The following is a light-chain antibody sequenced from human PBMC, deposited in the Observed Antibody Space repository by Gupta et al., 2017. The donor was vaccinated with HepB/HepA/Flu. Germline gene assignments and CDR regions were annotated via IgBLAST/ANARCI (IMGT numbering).Light chain of an antibody. CDR3: QQAVSTPYT. CDR1: ESLFYSSTNKTY. CDR2: WAS. V-gene: IGKV4-1*01. Sequence: DIVLTQSPDSVTMSLGERATITCKSSESLFYSSTNKTYLSWYQQKAGQPPKLLIHWASIRESGVPDRFSGDGSARQFTLSIASLQTEDVAVYFCQQAVSTPYTFGQGT. J-gene: IGKJ2*01.